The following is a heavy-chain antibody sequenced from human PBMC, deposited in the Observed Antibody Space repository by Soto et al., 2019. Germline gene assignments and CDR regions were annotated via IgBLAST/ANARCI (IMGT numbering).Heavy chain of an antibody. CDR1: GFSFSSFG. J-gene: IGHJ6*02. V-gene: IGHV3-33*01. CDR3: AREEFCSGGSCLDGLDV. CDR2: IWYDGSNK. D-gene: IGHD2-15*01. Sequence: GGSLRLSCAASGFSFSSFGMHWVRQASGRGLEWVAVIWYDGSNKFYADSVRGRFTISRDNSKNSLYMDMNSLRAEDTAVYYCAREEFCSGGSCLDGLDVWGQGITVTVSS.